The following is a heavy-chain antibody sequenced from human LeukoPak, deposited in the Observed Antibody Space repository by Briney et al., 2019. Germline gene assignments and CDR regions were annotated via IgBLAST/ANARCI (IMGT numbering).Heavy chain of an antibody. J-gene: IGHJ5*02. CDR2: ISSSSSYI. CDR1: GFTFSSYS. V-gene: IGHV3-21*04. CDR3: AKELPIAARSPIWFDP. Sequence: PGGSLRLSCVASGFTFSSYSMNWVRQAPGKGLEWVSSISSSSSYIYYADSVKGRFTISRDNSKNTLYLQMNSLRAEDTAVYYCAKELPIAARSPIWFDPWGQGTLVTVSS. D-gene: IGHD6-6*01.